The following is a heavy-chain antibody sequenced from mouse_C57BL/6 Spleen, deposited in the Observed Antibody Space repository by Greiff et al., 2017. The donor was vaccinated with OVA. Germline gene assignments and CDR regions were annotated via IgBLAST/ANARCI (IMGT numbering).Heavy chain of an antibody. V-gene: IGHV1-69*01. CDR3: ARTNYDYFDY. CDR1: GYTFTSYW. CDR2: IDPSDSYT. Sequence: VKLQQPGAELVMPGASVKLSCKASGYTFTSYWMHWVKQRPGQGLEWIGEIDPSDSYTNYNQKFKGKSTLTVDKSSSTAYMQLSSLTSEDSAVYYCARTNYDYFDYWGQGTTLTVSS. D-gene: IGHD1-1*01. J-gene: IGHJ2*01.